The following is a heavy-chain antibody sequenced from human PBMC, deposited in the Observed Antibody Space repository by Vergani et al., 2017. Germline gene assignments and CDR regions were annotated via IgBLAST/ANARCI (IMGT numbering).Heavy chain of an antibody. Sequence: QVQLQQWGAGLLKPTETLSLTCAVYGGSFSGYYWSWIRQPPGKGLEWIGEINHSGSTNYNPSLKSRVTISVDTSKNQFSLKLSSVTAADTAVYYCARSSFGGSGWLSHLGDWGQGTLVTVSS. V-gene: IGHV4-34*01. J-gene: IGHJ4*02. CDR1: GGSFSGYY. CDR3: ARSSFGGSGWLSHLGD. CDR2: INHSGST. D-gene: IGHD6-19*01.